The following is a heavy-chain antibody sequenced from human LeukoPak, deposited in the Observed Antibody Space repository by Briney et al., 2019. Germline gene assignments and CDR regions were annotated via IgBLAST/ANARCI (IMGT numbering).Heavy chain of an antibody. Sequence: PGRFLRLSCAASGFTFSSYAMHWVRQAPGKGLEWVAVISYDGSNKYYADSVKGRFTISRDNSKNTLYLQMNSLRAEDTAVYYCARGSGWYHDAFDIWGQGTMVTVSS. CDR1: GFTFSSYA. CDR3: ARGSGWYHDAFDI. J-gene: IGHJ3*02. CDR2: ISYDGSNK. D-gene: IGHD6-19*01. V-gene: IGHV3-30*04.